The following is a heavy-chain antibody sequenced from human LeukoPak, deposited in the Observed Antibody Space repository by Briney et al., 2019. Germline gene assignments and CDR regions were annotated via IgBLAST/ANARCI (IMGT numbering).Heavy chain of an antibody. V-gene: IGHV4-59*01. CDR1: DGSITNYD. J-gene: IGHJ3*02. D-gene: IGHD3-3*01. CDR3: AREITIFGVVLGSQAFDI. CDR2: VHYSGTT. Sequence: SETLSLTCTVSDGSITNYDWSWVRQPPGKGLEFIGHVHYSGTTNYNPSLRSRVTISIDTSKKHFFLKLKSVTAADTAVYYCAREITIFGVVLGSQAFDIWGQGTMVTVSS.